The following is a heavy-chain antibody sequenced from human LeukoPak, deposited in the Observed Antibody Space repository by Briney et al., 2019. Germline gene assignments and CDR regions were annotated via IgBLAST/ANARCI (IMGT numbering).Heavy chain of an antibody. CDR2: IYAGGNT. D-gene: IGHD3-22*01. J-gene: IGHJ4*02. Sequence: GGSLRLSCAASGFTVSNNYMTWVRQPPGKGLEWVSTIYAGGNTYYADSVKGRFTISRDKSKNTLYLQMNSLRAEDTAVYYCAGLSSGYYSPFDCWGQGTLVIVSS. V-gene: IGHV3-53*01. CDR3: AGLSSGYYSPFDC. CDR1: GFTVSNNY.